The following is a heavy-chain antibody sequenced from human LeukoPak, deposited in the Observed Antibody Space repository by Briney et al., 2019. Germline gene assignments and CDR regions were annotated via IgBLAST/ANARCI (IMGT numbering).Heavy chain of an antibody. CDR3: ASSQWVVPGSH. CDR2: VYHSGSS. J-gene: IGHJ4*02. V-gene: IGHV4-59*08. Sequence: SETLSLTCTVSGGSIYLYYWSWIRQPPGKGLEWIGYVYHSGSSNYNPSLKSRVTISEDTSNNQISLKLSSVTAADTAVYYCASSQWVVPGSHWGQGTLVTVSS. CDR1: GGSIYLYY. D-gene: IGHD6-19*01.